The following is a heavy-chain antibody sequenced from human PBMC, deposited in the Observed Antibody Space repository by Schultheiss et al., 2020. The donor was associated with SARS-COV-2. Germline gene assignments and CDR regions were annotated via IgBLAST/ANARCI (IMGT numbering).Heavy chain of an antibody. J-gene: IGHJ6*02. Sequence: SETLSLTCTVSGGSIGGSISGFYWWSWVRQSPGKGLEWIGEIFHTGSTNYNPSLKSRVTISVDTSKNQFSLKLSSVTAADTAVYYCARLSPYYDFWSGYQGPYYYGMDVWGQGTTVTVSS. D-gene: IGHD3-3*01. V-gene: IGHV4-4*02. CDR2: IFHTGST. CDR1: GGSIGGSISGFYW. CDR3: ARLSPYYDFWSGYQGPYYYGMDV.